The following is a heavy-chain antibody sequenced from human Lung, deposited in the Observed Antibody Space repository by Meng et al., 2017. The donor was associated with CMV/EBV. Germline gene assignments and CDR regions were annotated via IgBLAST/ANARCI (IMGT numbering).Heavy chain of an antibody. CDR3: AGGY. Sequence: EVQLLESGGGLVQPGGSLRLSWVASGFTFSSYALTWVRQAPGKGLEWVSGISGNGGTTYYADSVKGRFTISRDNSKSTLYLQMNSLRGDDTAVYYCAGGYWGPGTLVTVSS. J-gene: IGHJ4*02. D-gene: IGHD3-16*01. V-gene: IGHV3-23*01. CDR2: ISGNGGTT. CDR1: GFTFSSYA.